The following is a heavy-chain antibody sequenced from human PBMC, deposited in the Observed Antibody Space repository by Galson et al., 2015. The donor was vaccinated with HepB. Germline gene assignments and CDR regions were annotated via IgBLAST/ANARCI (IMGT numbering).Heavy chain of an antibody. CDR2: TSGSGGRT. CDR3: AKEGRIVVGLYGMDV. V-gene: IGHV3-23*01. CDR1: GFTFSSYA. Sequence: SLRLSCAASGFTFSSYAMSWVRQAPGKGLEWVSATSGSGGRTYYVDSLKGRFTISRDNSKNTLYLQMNSLRAEDTAVYYCAKEGRIVVGLYGMDVWGQGTTVTVSS. J-gene: IGHJ6*02. D-gene: IGHD2-15*01.